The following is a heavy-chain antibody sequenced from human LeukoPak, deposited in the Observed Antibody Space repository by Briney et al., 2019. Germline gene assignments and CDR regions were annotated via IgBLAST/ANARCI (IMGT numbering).Heavy chain of an antibody. Sequence: GGSLTLSCAASGLPLSSYWMHCVRHARGEALVWVSRNNSDGSSTSYADSVKGRFTISRDNAKNTLHLQMNSLRAEDTAVYYCASKNGSYWGEGTLVTVSS. J-gene: IGHJ4*02. V-gene: IGHV3-74*01. D-gene: IGHD1-26*01. CDR3: ASKNGSY. CDR2: NNSDGSST. CDR1: GLPLSSYW.